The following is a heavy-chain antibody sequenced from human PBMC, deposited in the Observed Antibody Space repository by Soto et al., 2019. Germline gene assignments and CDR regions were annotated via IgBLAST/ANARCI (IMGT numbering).Heavy chain of an antibody. CDR3: ARGQRFSDWFDP. D-gene: IGHD3-3*01. CDR1: GGSMSSYY. V-gene: IGHV4-4*07. CDR2: VYSSGGN. Sequence: ETLSPTCTVPGGSMSSYYWTWIRQPAGKGPERIGRVYSSGGNHYNPPLKSRVTISVDTSKSQFSLRLISVTDADTAVYYCARGQRFSDWFDPWGQGTLVTVSS. J-gene: IGHJ5*02.